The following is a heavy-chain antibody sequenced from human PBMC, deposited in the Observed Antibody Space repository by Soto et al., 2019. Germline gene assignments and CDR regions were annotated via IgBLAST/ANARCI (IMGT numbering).Heavy chain of an antibody. Sequence: SETLSLTCTVSGGSISSSSYYWGWIRQPPGKGLEWIGYVYHNGNAYPKPSLKSRVTISLDGAKNQFSLKMTSVTAADTGLYYCAARPYYYYGLDVWGQGTTVTVSS. CDR3: AARPYYYYGLDV. V-gene: IGHV4-39*07. D-gene: IGHD3-10*01. CDR2: VYHNGNA. CDR1: GGSISSSSYY. J-gene: IGHJ6*02.